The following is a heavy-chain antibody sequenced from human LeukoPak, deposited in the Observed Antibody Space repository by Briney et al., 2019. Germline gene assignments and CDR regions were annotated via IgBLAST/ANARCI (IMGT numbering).Heavy chain of an antibody. J-gene: IGHJ4*02. CDR2: IIPIFGTA. CDR1: GGTFSSYA. Sequence: ASVKVSCKASGGTFSSYAISWVRQAPGQGLEWMGGIIPIFGTANYAQKFQGRVTITADESTSTAYMELSSLRSEDTAAYYCARGETSMVRGVITPYYFDYWGQGTLVTVSS. CDR3: ARGETSMVRGVITPYYFDY. V-gene: IGHV1-69*13. D-gene: IGHD3-10*01.